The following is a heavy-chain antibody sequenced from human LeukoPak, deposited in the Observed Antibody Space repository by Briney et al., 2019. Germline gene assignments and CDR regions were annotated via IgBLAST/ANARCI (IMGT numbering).Heavy chain of an antibody. CDR1: NGSISSDTYF. CDR2: MSSSGIS. Sequence: PSETLSLTCTVSNGSISSDTYFWSWIRQPAGKGLEWIGRMSSSGISTYSPSLKSRVTISIDTSRNQFSLKLSSVTAADTAVYYCARSHYYGSGSYDYWGQGTLVTVSS. J-gene: IGHJ4*02. D-gene: IGHD3-10*01. V-gene: IGHV4-61*10. CDR3: ARSHYYGSGSYDY.